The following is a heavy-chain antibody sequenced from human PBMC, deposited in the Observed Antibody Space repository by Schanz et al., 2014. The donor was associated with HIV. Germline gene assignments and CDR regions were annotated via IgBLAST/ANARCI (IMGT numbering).Heavy chain of an antibody. CDR3: ARDFNIGDQYYFDH. CDR2: INPSGAGT. V-gene: IGHV1-46*04. CDR1: GYTFTSYD. J-gene: IGHJ4*02. D-gene: IGHD2-21*02. Sequence: QVQLVQPGAEVRKPGSSLKISCKASGYTFTSYDINWVRQATGQGLEWMGMINPSGAGTTYARKLQGRVTMTRDTSTSTVYMHLSSLRSDDTAVYFCARDFNIGDQYYFDHWGQGTLVTVSS.